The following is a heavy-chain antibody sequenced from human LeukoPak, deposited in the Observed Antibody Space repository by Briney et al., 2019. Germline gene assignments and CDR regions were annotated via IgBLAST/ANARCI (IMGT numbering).Heavy chain of an antibody. CDR3: ARSDGYGLVGI. Sequence: SETLSLTCTVSGGSISSYYWSWIRQPPGKGLEWIGYIYYSGSTNYKPSLKSRVIIIIDTPKNHFSLTLSSVTAADTAVYYCARSDGYGLVGIWGQGTMVTVSS. J-gene: IGHJ3*02. CDR2: IYYSGST. V-gene: IGHV4-59*12. CDR1: GGSISSYY. D-gene: IGHD3-10*01.